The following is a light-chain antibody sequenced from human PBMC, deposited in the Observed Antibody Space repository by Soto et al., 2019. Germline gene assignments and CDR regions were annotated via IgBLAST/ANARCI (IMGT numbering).Light chain of an antibody. V-gene: IGLV2-14*01. CDR1: SSDVGGYKY. J-gene: IGLJ2*01. CDR3: SSYTRSTTLNVL. Sequence: QSALTQPASVSGSHGQSITISCTGTSSDVGGYKYVSWYQQHPGKVPKLMIYEVSNRASGVSNRFSGSKSGNTASLSISGLQAEDEAEYYCSSYTRSTTLNVLFGGGTKLTVL. CDR2: EVS.